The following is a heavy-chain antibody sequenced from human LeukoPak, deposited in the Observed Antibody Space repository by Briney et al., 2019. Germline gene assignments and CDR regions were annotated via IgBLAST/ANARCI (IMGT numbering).Heavy chain of an antibody. V-gene: IGHV3-48*01. CDR1: GFAFSSYS. CDR2: ISSSSSTI. Sequence: GGSLRLSCAASGFAFSSYSMNWVRQAPGKGLERVSYISSSSSTIYYADSVKGRFTISRDNAKSSLYLQMNSLRAEDTAVYYCARSSRELGGYAPWELMPPFDYWGQGTLVTVSS. CDR3: ARSSRELGGYAPWELMPPFDY. D-gene: IGHD1-7*01. J-gene: IGHJ4*02.